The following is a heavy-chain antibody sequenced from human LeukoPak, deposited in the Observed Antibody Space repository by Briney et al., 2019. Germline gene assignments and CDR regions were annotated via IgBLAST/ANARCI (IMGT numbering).Heavy chain of an antibody. V-gene: IGHV3-30-3*01. CDR3: ARESSSSLTGSDY. D-gene: IGHD6-13*01. CDR1: GFTFSSYA. J-gene: IGHJ4*02. CDR2: ISYDGSNK. Sequence: GRSLRLSCAASGFTFSSYAMHWVRQAPGKGLEWVAVISYDGSNKYYADSVKGRFTISRDNSKNTLYLQMNSLRAEDTAVYYCARESSSSLTGSDYWGQGTLVTVSS.